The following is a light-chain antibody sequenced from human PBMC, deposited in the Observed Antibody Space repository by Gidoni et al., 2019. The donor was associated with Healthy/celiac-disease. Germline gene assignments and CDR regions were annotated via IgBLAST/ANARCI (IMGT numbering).Light chain of an antibody. Sequence: DIQMTQSPSSLSASVGDRVTITCRASQSISSYLNWYQQKPGKAPKLLNYAASSLQSGVPSRFSGSGSGTDFTLTISSLQPEDFATYYCQQSYSTPGGTFGQGTRLEIK. CDR3: QQSYSTPGGT. V-gene: IGKV1-39*01. CDR1: QSISSY. CDR2: AAS. J-gene: IGKJ5*01.